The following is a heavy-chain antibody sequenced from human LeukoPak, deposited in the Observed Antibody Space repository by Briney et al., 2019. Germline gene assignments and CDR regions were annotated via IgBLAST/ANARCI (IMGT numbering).Heavy chain of an antibody. V-gene: IGHV3-48*02. D-gene: IGHD3-9*01. Sequence: GGSLRLSCAASGFTFSSYSMNWVRQAPGKGLEWISYISSGSRTIYYADFVKGRFTVSRDNAKNSLYLQMRSLRDEDTAVYYCARESMTGHRDFDNWGQGTLVTVSS. CDR3: ARESMTGHRDFDN. J-gene: IGHJ4*02. CDR1: GFTFSSYS. CDR2: ISSGSRTI.